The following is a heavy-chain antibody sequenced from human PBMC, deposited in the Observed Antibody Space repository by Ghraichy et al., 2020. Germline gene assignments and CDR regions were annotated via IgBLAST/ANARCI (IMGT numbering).Heavy chain of an antibody. CDR2: IIPILGIA. J-gene: IGHJ4*02. Sequence: SVKVSCKASGGTFSSYTISWVRQAPGQGLEWMGRIIPILGIANYAQKFQGRVTITADKSTSTAYMELSSLRSEDTAVYYCARDIYGSGSYYNFDDYYFDYWGQGTLVTVSS. CDR1: GGTFSSYT. CDR3: ARDIYGSGSYYNFDDYYFDY. V-gene: IGHV1-69*04. D-gene: IGHD3-10*01.